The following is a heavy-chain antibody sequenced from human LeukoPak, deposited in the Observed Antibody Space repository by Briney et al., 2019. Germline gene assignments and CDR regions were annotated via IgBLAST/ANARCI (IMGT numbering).Heavy chain of an antibody. V-gene: IGHV1-69*04. J-gene: IGHJ6*03. CDR2: IIPILGIA. CDR3: ARGLGHYYYYYMDV. Sequence: SVKVSCKASGGTFSSYAISWVRQAPGQGLEWMGRIIPILGIANYAQKFQGRVTITADKSTSTAYMELSSLRSEGTAVYYCARGLGHYYYYYMDVWGKGTMVTVSS. D-gene: IGHD7-27*01. CDR1: GGTFSSYA.